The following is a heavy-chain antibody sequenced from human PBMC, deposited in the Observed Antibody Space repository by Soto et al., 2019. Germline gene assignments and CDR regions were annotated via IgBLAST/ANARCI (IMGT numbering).Heavy chain of an antibody. Sequence: GGSLRLSCAASGFTFSSYAMHWVRQAPGKGLEWVAVISYDGSNKYYADSVKGRFTISRDNSKNTLYLQMNSLRAEDTAVYYCARDPWLLRDVVIDPGMDVWGQGSPFTVS. CDR2: ISYDGSNK. CDR1: GFTFSSYA. V-gene: IGHV3-30-3*01. CDR3: ARDPWLLRDVVIDPGMDV. J-gene: IGHJ6*02. D-gene: IGHD3-22*01.